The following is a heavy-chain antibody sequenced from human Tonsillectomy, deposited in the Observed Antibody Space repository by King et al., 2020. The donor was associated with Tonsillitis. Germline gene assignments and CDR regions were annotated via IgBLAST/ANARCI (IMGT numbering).Heavy chain of an antibody. V-gene: IGHV3-9*01. Sequence: VQLVESGGGLIQPGGSLRLSCRASGFNIDEYAMHWVRQVPGKGLEWVSVISWNGGSRGYADSVQGRFTISRDNSKNSVYLQMDSLRSEDTALYYCAKMSDTLHTSVWSDPLDYGGQGTLVTVS. D-gene: IGHD6-19*01. CDR3: AKMSDTLHTSVWSDPLDY. CDR2: ISWNGGSR. CDR1: GFNIDEYA. J-gene: IGHJ4*02.